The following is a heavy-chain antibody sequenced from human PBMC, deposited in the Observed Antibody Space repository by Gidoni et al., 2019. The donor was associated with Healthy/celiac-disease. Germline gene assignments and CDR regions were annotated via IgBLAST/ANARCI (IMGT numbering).Heavy chain of an antibody. Sequence: QVQLVESGGGVVQPGRSLRLSCAASGFTFSSYGMHWVRQAPGKGLEWVAVIGYDGSNKYYADSVKGRFTISRDNSKNTLYLQMNSLIAEDTAVYYCARDKGKVGATLTDYWGQGTLVTVSS. CDR3: ARDKGKVGATLTDY. V-gene: IGHV3-33*08. D-gene: IGHD1-26*01. J-gene: IGHJ4*02. CDR1: GFTFSSYG. CDR2: IGYDGSNK.